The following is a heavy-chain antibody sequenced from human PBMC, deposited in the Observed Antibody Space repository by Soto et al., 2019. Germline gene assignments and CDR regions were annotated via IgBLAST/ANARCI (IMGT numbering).Heavy chain of an antibody. CDR1: GFNLGIYG. D-gene: IGHD4-17*01. J-gene: IGHJ4*03. CDR2: SGRNVRTL. CDR3: ARNYGAADY. Sequence: PGGSLRLSCTTSGFNLGIYGMGWVRQPPRKGLEWVASSGRNVRTLYYGASVKGRFTIVRDYAKTSVYLKMNNLTYEDTAVYNFARNYGAADYWGQGTRVTVSS. V-gene: IGHV3-48*02.